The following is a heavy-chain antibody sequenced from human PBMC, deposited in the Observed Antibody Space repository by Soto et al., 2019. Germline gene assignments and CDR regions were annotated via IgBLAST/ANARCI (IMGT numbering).Heavy chain of an antibody. V-gene: IGHV4-4*07. CDR3: GRESGETWDYEAS. J-gene: IGHJ5*02. CDR2: LNTYGNT. Sequence: SETLSLTCTVSGGSISSYRWSWIRQPAGKGLEWIGRLNTYGNTHYNPSLKSRVTVSVDTSRNQFFLTLRSVTAADSAVYHCGRESGETWDYEASWGQGTPVTVSS. CDR1: GGSISSYR. D-gene: IGHD1-7*01.